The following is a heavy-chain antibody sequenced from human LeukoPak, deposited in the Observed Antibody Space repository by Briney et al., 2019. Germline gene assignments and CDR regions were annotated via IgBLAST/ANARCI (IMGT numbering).Heavy chain of an antibody. CDR2: MNPNSGNT. CDR3: ARDTNNLIRGVFAD. Sequence: ASVKVSCKASGYTFTSYDINWVRQATGQGLEWMGWMNPNSGNTGYAQKFQGRVAMTRNTSISTAYMELSSLRSEDTAVYYCARDTNNLIRGVFADWGQGTLVTVSS. D-gene: IGHD3-10*01. V-gene: IGHV1-8*01. CDR1: GYTFTSYD. J-gene: IGHJ4*02.